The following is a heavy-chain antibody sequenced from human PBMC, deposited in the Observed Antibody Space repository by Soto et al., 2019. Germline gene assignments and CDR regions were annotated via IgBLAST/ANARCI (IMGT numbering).Heavy chain of an antibody. Sequence: PSETLSLTCTVSGASISGFHWSWIRQFPGKGLECLGYISYSGATNYNPSLKSRVTMSIDTSKNQFSLQLNSVTAADTAVYYCARASAIDWYTYYFDYWGQGPLVTVFS. J-gene: IGHJ4*02. CDR1: GASISGFH. CDR3: ARASAIDWYTYYFDY. V-gene: IGHV4-59*08. D-gene: IGHD3-9*01. CDR2: ISYSGAT.